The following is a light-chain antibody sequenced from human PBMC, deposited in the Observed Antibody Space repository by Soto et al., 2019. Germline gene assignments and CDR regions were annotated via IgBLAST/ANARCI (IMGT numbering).Light chain of an antibody. CDR2: EAT. Sequence: QSALTQPASVSGSPGQSITISCTGTSSDLGTYNLVSWYQQHPGKAPKLTIYEATKRPSGVSNRFSGSKSGNTASLTISGLQAEDEADYYFCSYAGGSTLVFGGGTQLTVL. CDR3: CSYAGGSTLV. J-gene: IGLJ3*02. CDR1: SSDLGTYNL. V-gene: IGLV2-23*01.